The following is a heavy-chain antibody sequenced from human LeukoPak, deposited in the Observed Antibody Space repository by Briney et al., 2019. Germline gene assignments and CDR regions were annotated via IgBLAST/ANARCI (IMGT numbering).Heavy chain of an antibody. D-gene: IGHD3-22*01. CDR1: GGTFSSYA. J-gene: IGHJ4*02. CDR3: ARDRVHVYYDSSGYNYFDY. V-gene: IGHV1-69*10. CDR2: IIPILGIA. Sequence: GASVKVSCKASGGTFSSYAISWVRQAPGQGLEWMGWIIPILGIANYAQKFQGRVTITADKSTSTAYMELSSLRSEDTAVYYCARDRVHVYYDSSGYNYFDYWGQGTLVTVSS.